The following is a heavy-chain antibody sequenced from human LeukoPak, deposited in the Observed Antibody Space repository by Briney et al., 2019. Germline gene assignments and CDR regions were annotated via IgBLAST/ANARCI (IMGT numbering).Heavy chain of an antibody. V-gene: IGHV4-34*01. CDR2: INHSGST. Sequence: SETLSLTCAVYGGSFSGYYWSWIRQPPGKGLEWIGEINHSGSTNYNPSLKSRVTISVDTSKNQFSLKLSSGTAADTAVYYCARRDYSSSSDYWGQGTLVTVSS. CDR3: ARRDYSSSSDY. J-gene: IGHJ4*02. D-gene: IGHD6-6*01. CDR1: GGSFSGYY.